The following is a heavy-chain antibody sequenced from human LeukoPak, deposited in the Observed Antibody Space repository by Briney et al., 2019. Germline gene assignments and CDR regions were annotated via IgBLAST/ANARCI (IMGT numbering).Heavy chain of an antibody. CDR1: GFTFSSYA. V-gene: IGHV4-31*02. D-gene: IGHD3-10*01. CDR3: ARVNMGNAFDI. J-gene: IGHJ3*02. Sequence: LRLSCAASGFTFSSYAMSWVRQHPGKGLEWIGYIYYSGSTYYNPSLKSRVTISVDTSKNQFSLKLSSVTAADTAVYYCARVNMGNAFDIWGQGTMVTVSS. CDR2: IYYSGST.